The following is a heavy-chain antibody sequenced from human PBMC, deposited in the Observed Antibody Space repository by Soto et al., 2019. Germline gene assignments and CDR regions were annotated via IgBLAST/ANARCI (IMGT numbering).Heavy chain of an antibody. J-gene: IGHJ4*02. V-gene: IGHV4-34*01. CDR1: GGSFSGYY. Sequence: SETLSLTCAVYGGSFSGYYWSWIRQPPGKGLEWIGEINHSGSTNYNPSLKSRVTISVDTSKNQFSLKLSSVTAADTAVYYCARGLITMVRGVIRPFDYWGQGTLVTV. CDR3: ARGLITMVRGVIRPFDY. D-gene: IGHD3-10*01. CDR2: INHSGST.